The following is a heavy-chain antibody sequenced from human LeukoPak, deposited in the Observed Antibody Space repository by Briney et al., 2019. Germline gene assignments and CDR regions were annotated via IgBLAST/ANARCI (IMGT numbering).Heavy chain of an antibody. D-gene: IGHD3-16*02. V-gene: IGHV3-33*01. CDR3: ARGLRNSFGGVIVMGYYFDY. Sequence: QPGRSLRLSCAASGFTFSSYGMHWVRQAPGKGLEWVVVIWYDGSNKYYADSVKGRFTISRDNSKNTLYLQMNSLRAEDTAVYYCARGLRNSFGGVIVMGYYFDYWGQGTLVTVSS. CDR1: GFTFSSYG. J-gene: IGHJ4*02. CDR2: IWYDGSNK.